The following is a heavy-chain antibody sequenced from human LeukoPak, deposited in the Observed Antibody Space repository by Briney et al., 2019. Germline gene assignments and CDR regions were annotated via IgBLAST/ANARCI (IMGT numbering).Heavy chain of an antibody. J-gene: IGHJ3*02. CDR3: ARGRDNDAFDI. Sequence: PSETLSLTCTVSGDSISRYYWSWIWQPAGKGLEWIGRIYTSGSTNYNPSLKSRATISVDTSKNQFSLELSSVTAADTAVYYCARGRDNDAFDIWGQGTMVTVSS. CDR1: GDSISRYY. V-gene: IGHV4-4*07. CDR2: IYTSGST.